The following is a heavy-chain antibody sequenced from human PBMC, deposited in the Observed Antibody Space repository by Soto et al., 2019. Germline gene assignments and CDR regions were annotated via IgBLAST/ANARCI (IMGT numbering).Heavy chain of an antibody. CDR3: PSPLVLSGSYSSDAFYT. J-gene: IGHJ3*02. Sequence: QLQLQESGPGLVKPSETLSLTCTVSGGSIRSSAYYWGWIRQPPGKGLEWIGTVHYSGNTYYNPSPKTPATISVDTPKNQLSLKLTSVTAADTAGFYCPSPLVLSGSYSSDAFYTGGQGTMVTVSS. CDR1: GGSIRSSAYY. D-gene: IGHD1-26*01. V-gene: IGHV4-39*01. CDR2: VHYSGNT.